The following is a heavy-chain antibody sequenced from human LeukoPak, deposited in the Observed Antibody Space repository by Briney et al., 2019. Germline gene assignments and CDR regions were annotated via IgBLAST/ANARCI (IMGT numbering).Heavy chain of an antibody. CDR1: GGCISSTNW. J-gene: IGHJ4*02. V-gene: IGHV4-4*01. CDR3: SRESGAFCLFGY. CDR2: LSLTGQT. D-gene: IGHD1-26*01. Sequence: SRTLSLPCGVSGGCISSTNWWSWVRKPPGQGRQWIGQLSLTGQTNSNPSLDGRVTISLDESSNQLSLDLSSVPAADTVIYCGSRESGAFCLFGYWGEGTLVIVP.